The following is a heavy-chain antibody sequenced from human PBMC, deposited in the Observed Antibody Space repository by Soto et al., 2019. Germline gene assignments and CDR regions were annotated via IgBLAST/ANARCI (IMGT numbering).Heavy chain of an antibody. CDR1: GYTFTSYY. J-gene: IGHJ6*04. V-gene: IGHV1-46*03. Sequence: QVQLVQSGAEVKKPGASVKVSCKASGYTFTSYYIHWVRQAPGQGLEWMGIINPNGGSTNYPQEFQGRVTMTRDTATITVYVDLSSLASEDTAVYYCARGLFAGDVWGKGTTVTFSS. CDR2: INPNGGST. CDR3: ARGLFAGDV.